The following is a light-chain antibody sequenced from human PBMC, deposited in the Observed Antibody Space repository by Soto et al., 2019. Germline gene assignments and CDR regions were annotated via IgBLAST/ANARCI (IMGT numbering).Light chain of an antibody. V-gene: IGKV2-28*01. CDR1: QSLLRSNAYNY. J-gene: IGKJ1*01. Sequence: DIVMTQSPLSLPVTPGEPASISCRSNQSLLRSNAYNYLGWFLQNPWQSPQLLVYLASNWASGVNDRYIWSGSGTYLTLKISRVEAEDVGVYYCMQGHQTSWTFGRGTKVEIK. CDR2: LAS. CDR3: MQGHQTSWT.